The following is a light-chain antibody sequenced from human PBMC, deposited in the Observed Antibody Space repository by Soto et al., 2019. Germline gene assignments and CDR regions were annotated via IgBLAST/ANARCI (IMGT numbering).Light chain of an antibody. CDR3: QKYDSAAFT. Sequence: DIQMTQSPSSLSASVGDRVTITCRASQGISNYLAWYQQKPGKVTNLLIYAASTLQSGVPSRFSDSGSGTEFTLTISSLQHEDVASYYCQKYDSAAFTFGGGTRVEI. CDR1: QGISNY. CDR2: AAS. J-gene: IGKJ4*01. V-gene: IGKV1-27*01.